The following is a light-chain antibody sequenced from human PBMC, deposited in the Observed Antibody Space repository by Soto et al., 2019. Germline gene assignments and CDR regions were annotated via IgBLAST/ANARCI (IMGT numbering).Light chain of an antibody. Sequence: EIVLTQSPGTLSLSPGERGTLSCRASQNLGTLYLAWFQQKSGQAPRLLIYSAARRATGIPNRFTCSGSGTDFSLTINRVEPEDFAVYFCQQYADSPRKFGQGTKVDIK. CDR1: QNLGTLY. J-gene: IGKJ1*01. CDR2: SAA. CDR3: QQYADSPRK. V-gene: IGKV3-20*01.